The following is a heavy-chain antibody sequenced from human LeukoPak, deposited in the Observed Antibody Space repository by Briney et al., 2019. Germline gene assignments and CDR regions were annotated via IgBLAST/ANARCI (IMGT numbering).Heavy chain of an antibody. J-gene: IGHJ5*02. CDR1: GFTFSDYW. D-gene: IGHD4-17*01. Sequence: GESLRLSCAASGFTFSDYWTSWVRRAPGKGLEWVSVIYSGGSTYYADSVKGRFTISRDNSKNTLYLQMNSLRAEDTAVYYCASQGDGDYVLYHWGQGTLVTVSS. CDR2: IYSGGST. V-gene: IGHV3-53*01. CDR3: ASQGDGDYVLYH.